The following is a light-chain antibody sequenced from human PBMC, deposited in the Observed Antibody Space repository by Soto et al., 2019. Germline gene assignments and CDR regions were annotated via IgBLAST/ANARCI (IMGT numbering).Light chain of an antibody. CDR3: QQYNNWWT. J-gene: IGKJ1*01. CDR1: QSVSSN. CDR2: GAS. V-gene: IGKV3-15*01. Sequence: VMAQSPATLSVSPGERATLSCRASQSVSSNLAWYQVKPGQAPRLLIYGASTRATGIPARFSGSGSGTEFTLTISSLQSEDFATYYCQQYNNWWTFGQGTRVDIK.